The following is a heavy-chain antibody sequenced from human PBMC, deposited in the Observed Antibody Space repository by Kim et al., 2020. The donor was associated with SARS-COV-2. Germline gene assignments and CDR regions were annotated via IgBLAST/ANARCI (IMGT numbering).Heavy chain of an antibody. J-gene: IGHJ4*02. CDR1: GGSISSSSYY. CDR3: ARSVFGGSYYGRSFDY. CDR2: IYYSGST. Sequence: SETLSLTCTFSGGSISSSSYYWGWIRQPPGKGLEWIGSIYYSGSTYYNPSLKSRVTISVDTSKNQFSLKLSSVTAADTAVYYCARSVFGGSYYGRSFDYWGQGTLVTVSS. V-gene: IGHV4-39*01. D-gene: IGHD1-26*01.